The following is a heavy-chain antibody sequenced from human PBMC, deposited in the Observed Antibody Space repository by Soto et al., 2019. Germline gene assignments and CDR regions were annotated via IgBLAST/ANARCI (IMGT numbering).Heavy chain of an antibody. J-gene: IGHJ4*02. V-gene: IGHV4-61*01. CDR1: GGSVSSGSYY. CDR2: ISYSGST. D-gene: IGHD3-22*01. Sequence: SETLSLTCTVSGGSVSSGSYYWIWIRQPTGKGLEWIGYISYSGSTNYNPSLKSRVTISVDTSKNQFSLKLSSVTAADTAVYYCARYYYDSSGYYPGWGQGTLVTVSS. CDR3: ARYYYDSSGYYPG.